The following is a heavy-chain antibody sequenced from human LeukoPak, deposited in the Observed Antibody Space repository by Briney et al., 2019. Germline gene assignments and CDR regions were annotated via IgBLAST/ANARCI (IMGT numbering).Heavy chain of an antibody. CDR2: INPNSGGT. V-gene: IGHV1-2*02. CDR3: ARAKGIGSYGMDV. CDR1: GYTFTSYY. D-gene: IGHD2/OR15-2a*01. J-gene: IGHJ6*02. Sequence: ASVKVSCKASGYTFTSYYMHWVRQAPGQGLEWMGWINPNSGGTNYAQKFQGRVTMTRDTSISTAYMELSRLRSDDTAVYYCARAKGIGSYGMDVWGQGTTVTVSS.